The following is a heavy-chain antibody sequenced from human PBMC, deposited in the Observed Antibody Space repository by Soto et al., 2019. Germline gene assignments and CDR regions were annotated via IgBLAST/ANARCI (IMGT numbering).Heavy chain of an antibody. CDR1: GGSISSNSYY. CDR2: IYYSGST. J-gene: IGHJ4*02. D-gene: IGHD2-15*01. V-gene: IGHV4-39*01. CDR3: ARQRGYCRGGSCPCDY. Sequence: QLQLQESGPGLVKPSETLSLTCTVSGGSISSNSYYWGWIRQPPGKGLEWIGSIYYSGSTYYNPSLNIRGTISAAPSKYQFSLKLSSLTAAHAAVYYCARQRGYCRGGSCPCDYWGQGTLVTVSS.